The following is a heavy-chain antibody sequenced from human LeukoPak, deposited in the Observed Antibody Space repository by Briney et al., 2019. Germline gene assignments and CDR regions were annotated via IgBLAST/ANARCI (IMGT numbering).Heavy chain of an antibody. D-gene: IGHD6-19*01. CDR2: ISSSSSTI. Sequence: GGSLRLSCAASGFTFSSYSMNWVRQAPGKGLEWVSYISSSSSTIYYADSVKGRFTISRDNAKNSLYLQMNSLRAEDTAVYYCARIYSSGWFRGGDYWGQGTLVTVSS. J-gene: IGHJ4*02. V-gene: IGHV3-48*01. CDR1: GFTFSSYS. CDR3: ARIYSSGWFRGGDY.